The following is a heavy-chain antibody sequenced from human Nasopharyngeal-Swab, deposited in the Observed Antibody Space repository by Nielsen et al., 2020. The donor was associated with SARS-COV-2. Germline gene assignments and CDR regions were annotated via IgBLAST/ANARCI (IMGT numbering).Heavy chain of an antibody. CDR1: GYTFDKHA. D-gene: IGHD3-9*01. V-gene: IGHV1-3*04. J-gene: IGHJ4*02. CDR2: INTASGET. Sequence: ALVKVSCKASGYTFDKHAIHWVRQAPGQRLEWMGWINTASGETIYSQKFQDRVTIARDTSASTAYMELRSLRSEDTAMYHCVRDDGSAWLLDFWGQGTLVTVSS. CDR3: VRDDGSAWLLDF.